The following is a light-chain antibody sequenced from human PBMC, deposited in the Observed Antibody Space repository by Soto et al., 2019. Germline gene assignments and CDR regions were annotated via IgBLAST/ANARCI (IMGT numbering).Light chain of an antibody. V-gene: IGLV2-23*01. J-gene: IGLJ3*02. CDR2: EGT. CDR3: CSYAGTSFWV. CDR1: SSDVGTYKF. Sequence: QSALTQPASVSGSPGQSITISCTGTSSDVGTYKFVSWYQQHPGKVPTLMIHEGTKRPSGVSNRFSGSKSGNTATLTISGLQPEDEAHYYCCSYAGTSFWVFGGGTKLTVL.